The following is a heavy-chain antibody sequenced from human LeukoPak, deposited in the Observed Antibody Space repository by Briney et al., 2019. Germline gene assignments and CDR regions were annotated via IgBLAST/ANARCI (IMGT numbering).Heavy chain of an antibody. CDR2: ISWNSGSI. Sequence: GGSLRLSCAASGFTFSSYAMSWVRQAPGKGLEWVSGISWNSGSIGYADSVKGRFTISRDNAKNSLYLQMNSLRAEDTALYYCAKASRIPLLWFGEASNGMDVWGQGTTVTVSS. CDR3: AKASRIPLLWFGEASNGMDV. J-gene: IGHJ6*02. D-gene: IGHD3-10*01. V-gene: IGHV3-9*01. CDR1: GFTFSSYA.